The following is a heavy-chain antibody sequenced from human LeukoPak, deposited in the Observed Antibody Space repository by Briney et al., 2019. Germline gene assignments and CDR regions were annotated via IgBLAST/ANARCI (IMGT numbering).Heavy chain of an antibody. CDR2: INHSGST. CDR3: ARRGYYYDSTSAAFDP. V-gene: IGHV4-34*01. D-gene: IGHD3-22*01. J-gene: IGHJ5*02. Sequence: SETLSLTCAVYGGSFSGYYWSWIRQPPGKGLEWIGEINHSGSTNYNPSLKSRVTISVDTSKNQFSLKLSSVTAADTAVYYCARRGYYYDSTSAAFDPWGQGTLVTVSS. CDR1: GGSFSGYY.